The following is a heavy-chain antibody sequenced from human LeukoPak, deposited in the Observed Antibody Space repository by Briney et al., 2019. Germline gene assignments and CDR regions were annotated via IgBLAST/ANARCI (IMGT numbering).Heavy chain of an antibody. J-gene: IGHJ4*02. Sequence: PSETLSLTCTVSGGSISSYYWSWIRQPPGKGLEWIGDIYYSGSTNYNPSLKSRVTISVDTSKNQFSLKLSSVTAADTAVYYCASIGGSYLDYWGQGTLVTVSS. D-gene: IGHD1-26*01. CDR2: IYYSGST. CDR1: GGSISSYY. V-gene: IGHV4-59*08. CDR3: ASIGGSYLDY.